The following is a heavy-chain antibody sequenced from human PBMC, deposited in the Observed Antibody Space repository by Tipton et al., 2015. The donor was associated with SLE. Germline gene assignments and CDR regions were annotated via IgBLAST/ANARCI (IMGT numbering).Heavy chain of an antibody. Sequence: TLSLTCTVSGGSMSGYYWSWIRQPPGKGLEWIGCLGYIYYSVSTNYNPSLKSRVTISVDTSKNQFSLKLSSVTAADTAVYYCARGPNDYGSGSYGMDVWGQGTTVTVSS. CDR3: ARGPNDYGSGSYGMDV. CDR2: IYYSVST. CDR1: GGSMSGYY. J-gene: IGHJ6*02. V-gene: IGHV4-59*12. D-gene: IGHD3-10*01.